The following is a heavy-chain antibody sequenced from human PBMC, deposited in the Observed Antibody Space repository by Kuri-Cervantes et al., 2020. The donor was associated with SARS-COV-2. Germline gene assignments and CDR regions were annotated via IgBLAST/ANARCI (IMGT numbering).Heavy chain of an antibody. J-gene: IGHJ4*02. D-gene: IGHD6-13*01. Sequence: SETLSLTCTVSGGSISSYYWSWIRQPPGKGLEWIGYIYYSGSTNYNPSLKSRVTISVDTSKNQLSLKLSSVTAADTAVYYCARGSTPTALIDYWGQGTLVTVSS. CDR3: ARGSTPTALIDY. V-gene: IGHV4-59*12. CDR2: IYYSGST. CDR1: GGSISSYY.